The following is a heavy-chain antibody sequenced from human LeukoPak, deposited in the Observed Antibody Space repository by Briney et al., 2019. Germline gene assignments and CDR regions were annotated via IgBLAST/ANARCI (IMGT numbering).Heavy chain of an antibody. D-gene: IGHD2-21*02. CDR2: IFTDGSTT. Sequence: GGSPRLSCVASEFNFFSYGMQWVRQAPGKGLVWVSRIFTDGSTTSYADSVKGRFTISRGNAKNTLYLQMNSLRAEDTAVYYCARELPREVTLDYWGQGTLVTVSP. J-gene: IGHJ4*01. V-gene: IGHV3-74*01. CDR1: EFNFFSYG. CDR3: ARELPREVTLDY.